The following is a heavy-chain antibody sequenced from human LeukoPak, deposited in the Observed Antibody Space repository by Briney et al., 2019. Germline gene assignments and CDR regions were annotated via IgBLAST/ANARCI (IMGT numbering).Heavy chain of an antibody. CDR3: AKTLVPVEYYYYYYGMDV. V-gene: IGHV1-2*06. D-gene: IGHD6-13*01. Sequence: ASVKVSCKASGYTFTGYYMHWVRQAPGQGLEWMGRINPNSGGTNYAQKFQGRVTMTRDTSISTAYMELSSLRSEDTAVYYCAKTLVPVEYYYYYYGMDVWGQGTTVTVSS. CDR2: INPNSGGT. J-gene: IGHJ6*02. CDR1: GYTFTGYY.